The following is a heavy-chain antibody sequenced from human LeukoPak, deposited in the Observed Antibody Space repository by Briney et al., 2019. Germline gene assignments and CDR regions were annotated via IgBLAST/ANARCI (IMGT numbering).Heavy chain of an antibody. J-gene: IGHJ6*03. CDR3: ARGVTAAGDYYYYYYMDV. D-gene: IGHD6-13*01. Sequence: GASVKVSCKASGCTFTSYDVNWVRQATGQGLEWMGWVNPNSGHTGYAQKFQGRVTMITNTSISTAYMELSSLRSEDTAVYYCARGVTAAGDYYYYYYMDVWGKGTTVTVSS. CDR2: VNPNSGHT. V-gene: IGHV1-8*01. CDR1: GCTFTSYD.